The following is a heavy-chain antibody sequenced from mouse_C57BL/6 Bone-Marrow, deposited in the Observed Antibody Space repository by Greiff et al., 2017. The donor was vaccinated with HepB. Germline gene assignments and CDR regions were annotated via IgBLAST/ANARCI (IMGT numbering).Heavy chain of an antibody. J-gene: IGHJ3*01. CDR1: EYEFPSHD. CDR3: AYYDYDSAWFAY. Sequence: EVQRVESGGGLVQPGESLKLSCESNEYEFPSHDMSWVRKTPEKRLELVAAINSDGGSTYYPDTMERRFIISRDNTKKTLYLQMSSLRSEDTALYYCAYYDYDSAWFAYWGQGTLVTVSA. V-gene: IGHV5-2*01. CDR2: INSDGGST. D-gene: IGHD2-4*01.